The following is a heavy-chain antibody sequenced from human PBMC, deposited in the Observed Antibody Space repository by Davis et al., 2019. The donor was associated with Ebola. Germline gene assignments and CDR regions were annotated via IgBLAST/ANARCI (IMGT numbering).Heavy chain of an antibody. Sequence: GESLKISCAASGFTFSSYSMNWVRQAPGKGLEWVSYISSSSSTIYYADSVKGRFTISRDNAKNSLYLQMNSLRDEDTAVYYCAREGNGYDYVWGSLDYWGQGTLVTVSS. J-gene: IGHJ4*02. CDR1: GFTFSSYS. D-gene: IGHD3-16*01. CDR3: AREGNGYDYVWGSLDY. V-gene: IGHV3-48*02. CDR2: ISSSSSTI.